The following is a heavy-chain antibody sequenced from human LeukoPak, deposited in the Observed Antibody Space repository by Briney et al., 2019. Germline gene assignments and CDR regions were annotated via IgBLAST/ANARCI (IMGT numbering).Heavy chain of an antibody. J-gene: IGHJ5*01. CDR1: GYAFETYA. D-gene: IGHD6-13*01. CDR3: ARDLIHMAAPVHHLDS. Sequence: ASVKVSCKASGYAFETYAIAWVRQAPGRGLKWMGWVSARNGASESAAKFQGRLTMITDVSTRTASMEVRSLKSDDTAVYFCARDLIHMAAPVHHLDSWGQGTLVIVSS. V-gene: IGHV1-18*04. CDR2: VSARNGAS.